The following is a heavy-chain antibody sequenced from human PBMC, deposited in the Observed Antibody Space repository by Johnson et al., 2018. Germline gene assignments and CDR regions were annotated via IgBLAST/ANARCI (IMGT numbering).Heavy chain of an antibody. V-gene: IGHV3-9*01. Sequence: EVQLVETGGGLVQPGRSLRLSCAASGFTFDDYSMHWVRQPPGKGLEWVSGISWNSGTLIYADSVKGRVPLSRDNAKNSLYLQMNSLRPEDTALYFCAKSARGIILGYYYYMDVWGKGTTVTVSS. CDR3: AKSARGIILGYYYYMDV. D-gene: IGHD3-10*01. CDR2: ISWNSGTL. J-gene: IGHJ6*03. CDR1: GFTFDDYS.